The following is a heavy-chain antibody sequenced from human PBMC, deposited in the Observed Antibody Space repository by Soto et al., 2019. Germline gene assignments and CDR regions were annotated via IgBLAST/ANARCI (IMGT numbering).Heavy chain of an antibody. CDR1: GFTVSSSY. J-gene: IGHJ6*02. CDR2: IYNFGST. CDR3: ARDCPTNDGDACMDV. Sequence: EVQLVASGGGWLQPGGSLRLSCAASGFTVSSSYMSWVRQAPGKGLEWVSVIYNFGSTYYADSVKGRFTISRDNSKNTLYLQMNSLRAEDTAVYYCARDCPTNDGDACMDVWGQGNTVTVSS. V-gene: IGHV3-53*01. D-gene: IGHD1-1*01.